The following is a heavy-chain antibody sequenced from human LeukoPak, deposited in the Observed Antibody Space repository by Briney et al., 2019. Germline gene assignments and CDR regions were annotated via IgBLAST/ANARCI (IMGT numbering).Heavy chain of an antibody. CDR1: GYTFTSYG. V-gene: IGHV1-18*01. J-gene: IGHJ4*02. CDR2: ISAYNGNT. D-gene: IGHD3-22*01. Sequence: RASVKVSCKASGYTFTSYGISWVRRAPGQGLEWMGWISAYNGNTNYAQKLQDRVTMTTDTSTSTAYMELRSLRSDDTAVYYCARDLKMYYYDSSGYSDFDYWGQGTLVTVSS. CDR3: ARDLKMYYYDSSGYSDFDY.